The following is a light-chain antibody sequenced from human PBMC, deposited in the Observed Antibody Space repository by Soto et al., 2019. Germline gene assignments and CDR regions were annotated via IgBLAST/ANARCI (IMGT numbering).Light chain of an antibody. J-gene: IGKJ5*01. CDR2: DAC. CDR1: QTISRW. V-gene: IGKV1-5*01. Sequence: DIQLTQTPSTLSASVGDDVTITCRASQTISRWLAWYQQKPGRAPKLLIYDACTLESGGASRFSGSGSETEFTLTISRLQPDDFATYYCHSRAFGQGTRLEIK. CDR3: HSRA.